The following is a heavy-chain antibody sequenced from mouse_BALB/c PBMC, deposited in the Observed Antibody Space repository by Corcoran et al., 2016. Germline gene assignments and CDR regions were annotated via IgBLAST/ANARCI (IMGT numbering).Heavy chain of an antibody. CDR1: GYTFTDYV. CDR3: GSPYCFDY. Sequence: QVQLQQSGPELVKPGASVKMSCKASGYTFTDYVISWVKQRTGQGLEWIGEIYPGSGSTYYNEKFKGKATLTADTSSNTAYMQLSSLTSEDSAVYFCGSPYCFDYWGQGTTLTVSS. J-gene: IGHJ2*01. V-gene: IGHV1-81*01. CDR2: IYPGSGST.